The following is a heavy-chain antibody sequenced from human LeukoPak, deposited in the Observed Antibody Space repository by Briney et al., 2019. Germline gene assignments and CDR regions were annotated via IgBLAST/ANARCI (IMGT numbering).Heavy chain of an antibody. D-gene: IGHD3-22*01. CDR3: ARADDSSGYYYFDY. V-gene: IGHV1-18*01. J-gene: IGHJ4*02. Sequence: ASVKVSCKASGYTFTSHGISWVRQAPGQGLEWMGWISAYNGNTNYAQKLQGRVTMTTDTSTSTAYMELRSLRSDDTAVYYCARADDSSGYYYFDYWGQGTLVTVSS. CDR2: ISAYNGNT. CDR1: GYTFTSHG.